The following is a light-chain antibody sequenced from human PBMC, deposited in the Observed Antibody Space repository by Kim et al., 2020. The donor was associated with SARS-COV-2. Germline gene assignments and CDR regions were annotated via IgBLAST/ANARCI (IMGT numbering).Light chain of an antibody. Sequence: GQSVTISCTGTSSDIGGYNYVSWYQKYPGKAHKLMIYDVSKRPSGVPDRFSGSKSGNTASLTISGLQAEDEADYYCCSYTGSSTMVFGGGTQLTVL. CDR2: DVS. J-gene: IGLJ2*01. CDR3: CSYTGSSTMV. V-gene: IGLV2-11*03. CDR1: SSDIGGYNY.